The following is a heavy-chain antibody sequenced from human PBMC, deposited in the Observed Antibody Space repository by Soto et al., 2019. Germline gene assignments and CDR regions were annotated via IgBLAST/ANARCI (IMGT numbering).Heavy chain of an antibody. V-gene: IGHV4-30-4*01. J-gene: IGHJ6*01. CDR2: LYYSGNA. Sequence: PAETLCLTCSVSGGSISSGYYYWSGIRQPPGKGLGWIGDLYYSGNAYYNPSLKSRLIISIDTSEKQFSLKVGAVTAAGTPVYYCASYSIYGMDVWGQGTTVTVSS. CDR1: GGSISSGYYY. CDR3: ASYSIYGMDV. D-gene: IGHD2-21*01.